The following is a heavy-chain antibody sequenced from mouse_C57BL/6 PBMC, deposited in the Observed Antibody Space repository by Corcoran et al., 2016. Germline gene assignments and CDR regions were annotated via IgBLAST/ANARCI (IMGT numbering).Heavy chain of an antibody. CDR2: INPNNGGT. J-gene: IGHJ2*01. D-gene: IGHD1-1*01. V-gene: IGHV1-26*01. Sequence: EVQLQQSGPELVKPEASVKISCKDSGYTFTDYYMNWVKQSHGKSLEWIGDINPNNGGTSYNQKFKGKATLTVDKSSSTAYMELRSLTSEDSAVYYCVRNYGSSLYYCDYWGQGTTLTVSS. CDR3: VRNYGSSLYYCDY. CDR1: GYTFTDYY.